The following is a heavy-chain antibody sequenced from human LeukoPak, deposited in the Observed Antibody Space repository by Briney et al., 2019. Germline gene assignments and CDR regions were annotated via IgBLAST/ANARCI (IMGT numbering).Heavy chain of an antibody. V-gene: IGHV3-23*01. Sequence: GGSLRLSCAASGFTFSNYAVMWVRQAPGQGLEWVSAITSGGSPRYADSVKGRFTISRDHSKNTLYLQMNSLKTEDTAQYFCARDPNGDYIGAFEFWGQGTGVTVSS. CDR2: ITSGGSP. CDR1: GFTFSNYA. J-gene: IGHJ3*01. CDR3: ARDPNGDYIGAFEF. D-gene: IGHD4-17*01.